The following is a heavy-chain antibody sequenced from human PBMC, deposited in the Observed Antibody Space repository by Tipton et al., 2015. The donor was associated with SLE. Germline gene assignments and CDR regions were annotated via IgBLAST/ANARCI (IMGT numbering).Heavy chain of an antibody. D-gene: IGHD3-10*01. CDR2: IYYSGST. CDR1: GGSISSGGYY. Sequence: TLSLTCTVSGGSISSGGYYWSWIRQHPGKGLEWIGYIYYSGSTYYNPSLKSRVTISVDTSKNQFSLKLSSVTAADTAVYHCARVEGDGYFDYWGQGTLVTVSS. J-gene: IGHJ4*02. V-gene: IGHV4-31*03. CDR3: ARVEGDGYFDY.